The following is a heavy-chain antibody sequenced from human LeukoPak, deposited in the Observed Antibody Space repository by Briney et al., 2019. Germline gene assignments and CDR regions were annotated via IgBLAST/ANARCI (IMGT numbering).Heavy chain of an antibody. D-gene: IGHD2-2*01. CDR3: AKSLDCSSTSCASPNAPFDY. Sequence: TGGSLRLSCAASGFTFGSYAMSWVRQAPGKGLEWVSAISGSGGSTYYADSVKGRFTISRDNSKNTLYLQMNSLRAEDTAVYYCAKSLDCSSTSCASPNAPFDYWGQGTLVTVSS. CDR1: GFTFGSYA. CDR2: ISGSGGST. J-gene: IGHJ4*02. V-gene: IGHV3-23*01.